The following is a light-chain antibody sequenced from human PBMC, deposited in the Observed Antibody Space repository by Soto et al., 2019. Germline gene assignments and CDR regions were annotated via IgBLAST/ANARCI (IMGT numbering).Light chain of an antibody. CDR1: QNVRSSY. J-gene: IGKJ3*01. CDR3: QQYGSSPFT. CDR2: GSS. V-gene: IGKV3-20*01. Sequence: EIVLTQSPGTLSLSPGERATLSCRASQNVRSSYVAWYQQKPGQPPRLLISGSSIRATGIPKRFSGSASGTTVTITISSLEPEDCEVFYCQQYGSSPFTFGPGTKVDIK.